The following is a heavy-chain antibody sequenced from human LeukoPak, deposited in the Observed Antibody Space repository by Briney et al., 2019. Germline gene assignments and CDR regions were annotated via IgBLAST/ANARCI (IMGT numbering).Heavy chain of an antibody. CDR1: GFTFSSYS. J-gene: IGHJ4*02. V-gene: IGHV3-21*01. CDR2: ISSSSSYI. Sequence: PGGSLRLSCAASGFTFSSYSMNWVRQAPGKGLEWVSSISSSSSYIYYADSVKGRFTISRDNVKNSLYLQMNSLRAEDTAVYYCARVYSSSSSYDYWGQGTLVTVSS. D-gene: IGHD6-6*01. CDR3: ARVYSSSSSYDY.